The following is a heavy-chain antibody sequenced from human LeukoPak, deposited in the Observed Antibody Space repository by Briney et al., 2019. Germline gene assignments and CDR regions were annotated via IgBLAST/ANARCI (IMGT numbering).Heavy chain of an antibody. CDR2: IYTSGST. V-gene: IGHV4-61*02. J-gene: IGHJ4*02. CDR3: ARESFYGDSD. D-gene: IGHD4-17*01. CDR1: GGSISSGGYY. Sequence: SQTLSLTCTVSGGSISSGGYYWTWIRQPAGKGLEWIGRIYTSGSTNYNPSLKSRVTISVDTSKNQFSLKLSSVTAADTAVYYCARESFYGDSDWGQGTLVTVSS.